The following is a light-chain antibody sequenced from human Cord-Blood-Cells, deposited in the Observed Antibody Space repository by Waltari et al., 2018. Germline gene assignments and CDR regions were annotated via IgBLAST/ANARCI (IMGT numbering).Light chain of an antibody. Sequence: QSALTPPASVSGSPGKSITISCTGTSSDVGGYNYVSWYQQHPGKAPKLMIYDVSNRPSCVSNRFSGSKSGNTASLTISGLQAEDEADYYCSSYTSSSTVFGGGTKLTVL. J-gene: IGLJ2*01. CDR1: SSDVGGYNY. CDR2: DVS. V-gene: IGLV2-14*01. CDR3: SSYTSSSTV.